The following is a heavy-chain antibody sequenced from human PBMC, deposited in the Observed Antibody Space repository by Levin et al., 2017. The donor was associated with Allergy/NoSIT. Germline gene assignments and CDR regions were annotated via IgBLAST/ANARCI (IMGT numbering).Heavy chain of an antibody. CDR2: ISDDGSSE. D-gene: IGHD3-10*01. CDR3: VSDSAGEGT. V-gene: IGHV3-30-3*01. CDR1: GFTFSNYA. J-gene: IGHJ4*02. Sequence: GESLKISCAASGFTFSNYAMHWVRQAPGKGLEWVGVISDDGSSEFYIDSVKGRFTISRDNSKNRLYLQMDSLRAEDTALYYCVSDSAGEGTWGQGTLVIVSS.